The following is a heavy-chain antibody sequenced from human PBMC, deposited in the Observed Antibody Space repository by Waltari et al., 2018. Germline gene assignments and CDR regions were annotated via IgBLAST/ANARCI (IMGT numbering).Heavy chain of an antibody. CDR2: IWYDGSKK. CDR1: GFTFSSYG. CDR3: ARTHDFWSGYYYGNGMDV. D-gene: IGHD3-3*01. Sequence: QVQLVESGGGVVQPGRSLRLSCAASGFTFSSYGMHWVRQAPGKGLEWVAVIWYDGSKKYYADAVKGRFTISRDNSKNTLYLQMNSLRAEDTAVYYCARTHDFWSGYYYGNGMDVWGQGTTVTVSS. J-gene: IGHJ6*02. V-gene: IGHV3-33*01.